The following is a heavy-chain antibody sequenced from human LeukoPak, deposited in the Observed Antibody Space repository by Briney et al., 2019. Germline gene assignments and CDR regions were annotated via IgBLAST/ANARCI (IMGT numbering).Heavy chain of an antibody. J-gene: IGHJ5*02. CDR1: GFTFSSYA. CDR2: ISGSGGST. Sequence: GGSLRLSCAASGFTFSSYAMSWVRQAPGKGLEWVSAISGSGGSTYYADSVKGRFTISRDNSKNTLYLQMNSLRAEDTAVYYCAKDPSSDYDISNWFDPWGQGTLVTVSS. CDR3: AKDPSSDYDISNWFDP. D-gene: IGHD3-22*01. V-gene: IGHV3-23*01.